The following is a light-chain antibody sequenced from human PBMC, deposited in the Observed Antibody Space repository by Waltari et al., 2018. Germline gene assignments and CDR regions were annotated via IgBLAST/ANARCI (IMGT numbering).Light chain of an antibody. CDR3: QAWDSSTVV. Sequence: SYELTPPPSVSVSPGQPASIPCSGDKLGDKYVSWYQLKPGQSPVLVIYQDSQRPSGIPERFSGSNSGNTATLTISGTQAMDEADYYCQAWDSSTVVFGGGTKLTVL. J-gene: IGLJ2*01. CDR1: KLGDKY. CDR2: QDS. V-gene: IGLV3-1*01.